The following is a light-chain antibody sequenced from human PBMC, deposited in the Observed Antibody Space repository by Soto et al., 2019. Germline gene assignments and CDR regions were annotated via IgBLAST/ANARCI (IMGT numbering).Light chain of an antibody. V-gene: IGLV2-23*01. CDR1: SSDVGSYNL. Sequence: QSVLTQPASVSGSPGQSITISCTGTSSDVGSYNLVSWYQQHPGKAPKLMIYGGSKRPSGVSNRFSESKSGNTASLTISGLQAEDEADYYCCSYAGSNTWVFGGGTKLTVL. CDR2: GGS. J-gene: IGLJ3*02. CDR3: CSYAGSNTWV.